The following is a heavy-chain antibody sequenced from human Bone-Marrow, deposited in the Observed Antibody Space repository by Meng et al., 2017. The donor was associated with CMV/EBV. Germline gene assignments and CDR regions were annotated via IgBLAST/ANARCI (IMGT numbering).Heavy chain of an antibody. CDR1: GYTFTSYD. Sequence: ASVKVSCKASGYTFTSYDINWVRQATGQGLEWMGWMNPNSGNTGYAQKFQGRVTMTRDTSTSTVYMELSSLRSEDTAVYYCALEDCTNGVCYTFSITPGFGYGMDVWGQGTTVTVSS. D-gene: IGHD2-8*01. CDR3: ALEDCTNGVCYTFSITPGFGYGMDV. J-gene: IGHJ6*02. CDR2: MNPNSGNT. V-gene: IGHV1-8*01.